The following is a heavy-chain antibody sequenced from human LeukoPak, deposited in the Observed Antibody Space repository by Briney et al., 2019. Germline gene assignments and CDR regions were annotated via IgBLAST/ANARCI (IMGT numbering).Heavy chain of an antibody. D-gene: IGHD1-26*01. J-gene: IGHJ4*02. V-gene: IGHV4-30-4*01. CDR1: GGSISSGDYY. CDR2: IYYSGST. CDR3: ARERSGSYSGFDY. Sequence: SETLSLTCTVSGGSISSGDYYWSWIRQPPGKGLEWIGYIYYSGSTYYNPSLKSRITISVDTSKNQFSLKLSSVTAADTAVYYCARERSGSYSGFDYWGQGTLVTVFS.